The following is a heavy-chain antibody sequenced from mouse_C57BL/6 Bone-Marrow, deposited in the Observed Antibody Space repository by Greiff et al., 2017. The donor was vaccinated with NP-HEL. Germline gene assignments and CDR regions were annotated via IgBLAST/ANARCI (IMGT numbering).Heavy chain of an antibody. Sequence: VKLQQPGAELVRPGSSVKLSCKASGYTFTSYWMHWVKQRPIQGLEWIGNIDPSDSETHYNQKFKDKATLTVDKSSSTAYMQLSSLTSEDSAVYYCASNYYGSRGYFDVWGTGTTVTVSS. CDR1: GYTFTSYW. J-gene: IGHJ1*03. D-gene: IGHD1-1*01. CDR3: ASNYYGSRGYFDV. CDR2: IDPSDSET. V-gene: IGHV1-52*01.